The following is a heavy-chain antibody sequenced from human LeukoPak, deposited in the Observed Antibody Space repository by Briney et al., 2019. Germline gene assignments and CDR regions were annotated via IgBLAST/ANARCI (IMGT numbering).Heavy chain of an antibody. CDR1: GGSISSYY. Sequence: SETLSLTCTVSGGSISSYYWSWIRQPPGKGLEWIGYIYYSGSTNHNPSLKSRVTISVDTSKNRFSLKLSSVTAADTAVYYCARHYWEFDYWGQGTLVTVSS. CDR2: IYYSGST. J-gene: IGHJ4*02. CDR3: ARHYWEFDY. D-gene: IGHD1-26*01. V-gene: IGHV4-59*01.